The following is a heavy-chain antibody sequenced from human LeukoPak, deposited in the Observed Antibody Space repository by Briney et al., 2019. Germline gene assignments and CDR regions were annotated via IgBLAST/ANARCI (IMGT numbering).Heavy chain of an antibody. D-gene: IGHD5-24*01. CDR1: GGSISSYY. J-gene: IGHJ4*02. CDR2: IYYSGST. V-gene: IGHV4-59*08. CDR3: ARLGDGYNKFIDY. Sequence: SETLSLTCTVSGGSISSYYWSWIRQPPGKGLEWIGYIYYSGSTNYNPSLKSRVTISVDTSKNQFSLKLSSVTAADTAVYYCARLGDGYNKFIDYWGQGTLVTVSS.